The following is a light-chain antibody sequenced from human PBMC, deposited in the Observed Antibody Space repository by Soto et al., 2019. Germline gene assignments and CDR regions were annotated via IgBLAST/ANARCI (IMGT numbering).Light chain of an antibody. CDR1: ESVSSK. J-gene: IGKJ1*01. V-gene: IGKV3-15*01. Sequence: EIVMTQSPATLSLSPGQRSTLSFRPSESVSSKLSWYQQRPGQAPRLLIYSASTRATGIPARFSGSGSGTEFTLTISSLQSEDFAVYYCHQYNHWLTWTFGQGTKVDI. CDR2: SAS. CDR3: HQYNHWLTWT.